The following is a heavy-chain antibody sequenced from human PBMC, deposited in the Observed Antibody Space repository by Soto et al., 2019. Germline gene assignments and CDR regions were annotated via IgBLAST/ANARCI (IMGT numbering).Heavy chain of an antibody. J-gene: IGHJ4*02. CDR2: ISAYNGNT. D-gene: IGHD2-2*01. CDR3: ARDGDPFVVVPVAPTGY. V-gene: IGHV1-18*01. Sequence: ASVKVSCKASGYTFTSYGISWVRQAPGQGLEWMGWISAYNGNTNYAQKLQGRVTMTTDTSTSTAYMELRSLRSDDTAVYYCARDGDPFVVVPVAPTGYWGQGTLVTVSS. CDR1: GYTFTSYG.